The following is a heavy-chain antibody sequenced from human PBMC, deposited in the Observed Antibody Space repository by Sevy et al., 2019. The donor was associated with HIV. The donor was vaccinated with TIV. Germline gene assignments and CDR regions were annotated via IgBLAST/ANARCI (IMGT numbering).Heavy chain of an antibody. J-gene: IGHJ1*01. CDR2: ISRYNT. CDR1: GYTFNNYG. CDR3: ARAPTGSQGPGQYFQH. D-gene: IGHD1-26*01. V-gene: IGHV1-18*01. Sequence: ASVKVSCKASGYTFNNYGLSWVRQAPGQGLEWMGRISRYNTNYAQNLQGRVTMTTDTSTSTAYMELRSLRSDDTAVYYCARAPTGSQGPGQYFQHWGQGTLVTVSS.